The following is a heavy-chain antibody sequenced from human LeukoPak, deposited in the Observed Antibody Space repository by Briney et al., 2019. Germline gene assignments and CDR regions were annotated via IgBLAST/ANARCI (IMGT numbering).Heavy chain of an antibody. J-gene: IGHJ4*02. CDR2: ISGSGDST. D-gene: IGHD2-2*01. V-gene: IGHV3-23*01. CDR3: AKGGAGYRSSTSCLYYFDY. Sequence: AGGSLRLSCAASGFTFSSYAMNWVRQAPGRGLEWVSTISGSGDSTYYADSVKGRFTISRDNSKNTLHLQMNSLRAEDTAVYYCAKGGAGYRSSTSCLYYFDYWGQGTRVTVST. CDR1: GFTFSSYA.